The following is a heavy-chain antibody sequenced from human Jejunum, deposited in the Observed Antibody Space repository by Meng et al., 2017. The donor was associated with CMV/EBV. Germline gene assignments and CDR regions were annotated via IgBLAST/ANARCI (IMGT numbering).Heavy chain of an antibody. CDR3: ARGSIFVSFDS. CDR1: GGSIGSGDYY. D-gene: IGHD3-3*01. V-gene: IGHV4-30-4*08. Sequence: VRLRESGPGLVKPPPTLSLTCSVSGGSIGSGDYYWSWIRQPPGKGLEWIGYIHDTGSTYYNPSLKSRVDISLGTSSNHFSLTLSSVTAEDTAVYFCARGSIFVSFDSWGQGTLVTVSS. CDR2: IHDTGST. J-gene: IGHJ4*02.